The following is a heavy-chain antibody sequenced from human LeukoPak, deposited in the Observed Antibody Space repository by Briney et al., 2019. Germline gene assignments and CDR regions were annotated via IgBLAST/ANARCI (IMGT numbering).Heavy chain of an antibody. CDR1: GFSFSSYW. V-gene: IGHV3-7*01. D-gene: IGHD1-14*01. Sequence: GGSLRLSCAASGFSFSSYWMSWVRQAPGKGLEWVGNIKQDGNEKYYVDSVKGRFTISRDNAKNSLYLQLNSLRAEDTAVYYCARDSIIPGGTGSSDCWGQGTLVTVSS. J-gene: IGHJ4*02. CDR2: IKQDGNEK. CDR3: ARDSIIPGGTGSSDC.